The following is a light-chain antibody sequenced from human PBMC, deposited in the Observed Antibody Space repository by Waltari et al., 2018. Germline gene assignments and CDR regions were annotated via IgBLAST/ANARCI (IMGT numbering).Light chain of an antibody. CDR1: ESVPANY. J-gene: IGKJ1*01. V-gene: IGKV3-20*01. CDR2: GAS. CDR3: QQYGETPWT. Sequence: EIVFTQSPGTLSLSPGERATLSCRATESVPANYLAWYQQKPGHAPTLLISGASSRATGIPDRFSGRGSGTDFTLTIARLEPEDFALYYCQQYGETPWTFGQGTKVDLK.